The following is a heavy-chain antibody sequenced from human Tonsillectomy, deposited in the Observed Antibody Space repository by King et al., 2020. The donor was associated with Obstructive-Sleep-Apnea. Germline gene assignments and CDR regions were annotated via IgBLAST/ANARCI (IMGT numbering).Heavy chain of an antibody. J-gene: IGHJ6*02. CDR3: ARAFIITGTTSSPPVNYYYGLDV. Sequence: QLVQSGGEVKRPGASVKVSCKASGYTFTEYGIAWVRQAPGQGFEWMGWISVHNGDTHCPQKVENRVTMTTDTSTRTVYMELRNLRSDDTAIYYCARAFIITGTTSSPPVNYYYGLDVWGQGTTVTVSS. CDR1: GYTFTEYG. D-gene: IGHD3-16*01. V-gene: IGHV1-18*01. CDR2: ISVHNGDT.